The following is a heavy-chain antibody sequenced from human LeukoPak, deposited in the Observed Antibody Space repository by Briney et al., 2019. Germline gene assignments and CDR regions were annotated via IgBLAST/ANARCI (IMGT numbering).Heavy chain of an antibody. CDR3: ARQPGYYDSSGFLDAFDI. CDR1: GYTFTNYW. CDR2: IYPGDSDT. J-gene: IGHJ3*02. V-gene: IGHV5-51*01. Sequence: GESLKISCKASGYTFTNYWIGWVRQMPGKGLEWMGIIYPGDSDTRYSPSFQGQVTISADKSISTAYLQWSSLKASDTAMYYCARQPGYYDSSGFLDAFDIWGQGTMVTVSS. D-gene: IGHD3-22*01.